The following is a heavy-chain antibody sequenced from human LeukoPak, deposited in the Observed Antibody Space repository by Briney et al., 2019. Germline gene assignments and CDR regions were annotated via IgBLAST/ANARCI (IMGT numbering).Heavy chain of an antibody. Sequence: GGSLRLSCAASGFAFTDYYMSWIRQAPGKGLEWVSYISSSGTTIYYADSVEGRFTISRDNAKNSLYLQMNSLRAEDTGVYYCARLMGDSTPGYWGQGTLVTVSS. D-gene: IGHD6-13*01. V-gene: IGHV3-11*04. CDR3: ARLMGDSTPGY. J-gene: IGHJ4*02. CDR2: ISSSGTTI. CDR1: GFAFTDYY.